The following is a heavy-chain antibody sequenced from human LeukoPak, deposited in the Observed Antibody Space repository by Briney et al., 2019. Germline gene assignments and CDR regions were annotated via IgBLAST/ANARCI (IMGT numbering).Heavy chain of an antibody. J-gene: IGHJ5*02. V-gene: IGHV3-43*02. D-gene: IGHD1-26*01. CDR2: ISGDGDNT. CDR3: AKGVRSGTYYNCFDP. CDR1: GFTLDDYA. Sequence: GGSLRLSCVASGFTLDDYALHWVRQAPGKGLEWISLISGDGDNTYYADSVKGRFTISRDNSKNSLYLQMSSLRAEDTALYYCAKGVRSGTYYNCFDPWGQGTLVTVSS.